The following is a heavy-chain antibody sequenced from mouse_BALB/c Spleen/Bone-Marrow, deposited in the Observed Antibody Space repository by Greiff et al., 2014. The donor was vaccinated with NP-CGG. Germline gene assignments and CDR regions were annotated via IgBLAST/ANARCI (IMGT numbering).Heavy chain of an antibody. V-gene: IGHV14-1*02. Sequence: VQLQQSGAELVRPGALVKLSWKASGFNIKDYYMHWVKQRPERGLEWIGWIDPENGNTIYDPKFQGKASITADTSSTTAYLQLSSLTSEDTAVYYCASGYYGSSPYWYFDVWGAGTTVTVSS. CDR2: IDPENGNT. J-gene: IGHJ1*01. D-gene: IGHD1-1*01. CDR1: GFNIKDYY. CDR3: ASGYYGSSPYWYFDV.